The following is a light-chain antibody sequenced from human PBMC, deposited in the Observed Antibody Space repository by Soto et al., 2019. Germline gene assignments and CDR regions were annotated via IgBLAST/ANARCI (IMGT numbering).Light chain of an antibody. CDR1: QSISSY. J-gene: IGKJ4*01. CDR3: QQSYSPLT. V-gene: IGKV1-39*01. CDR2: AAS. Sequence: DIQMTQSPSSLSASVGDRVTITCRASQSISSYLNWYQQKPGKAPKLLIYAASSLKSGVPSRFSGSGAGTDFTLTSSSLQPEDFATYYCQQSYSPLTFGGGTKVEIK.